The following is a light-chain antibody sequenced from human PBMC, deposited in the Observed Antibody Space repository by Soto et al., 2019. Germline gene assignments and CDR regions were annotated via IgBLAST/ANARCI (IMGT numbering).Light chain of an antibody. CDR2: NNN. CDR3: AAWDDSLSVV. Sequence: QSVLTQPPSASGTPGQRVTISCSGSSSSIGTNYLYWYQRLPGTAPKLLIYNNNQRPSGVPDRFSGSKSGTSASLAISGLRSEDEADYYCAAWDDSLSVVFGGGTKLTVL. J-gene: IGLJ2*01. V-gene: IGLV1-47*02. CDR1: SSSIGTNY.